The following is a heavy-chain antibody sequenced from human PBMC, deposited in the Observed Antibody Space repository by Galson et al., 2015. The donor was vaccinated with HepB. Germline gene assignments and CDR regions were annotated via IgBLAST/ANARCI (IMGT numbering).Heavy chain of an antibody. CDR2: ISGTSITI. V-gene: IGHV3-48*02. D-gene: IGHD2-15*01. CDR3: AREGFCSGGTCYSARAFDI. J-gene: IGHJ3*02. CDR1: AFTFSSYS. Sequence: SLRLSCAASAFTFSSYSMNWVRKAPGKGLEWVSYISGTSITIYYADSVKGRFTISRDSARSSLYLQMNSLRDEDTAVYYCAREGFCSGGTCYSARAFDIWGQGTMVTVSS.